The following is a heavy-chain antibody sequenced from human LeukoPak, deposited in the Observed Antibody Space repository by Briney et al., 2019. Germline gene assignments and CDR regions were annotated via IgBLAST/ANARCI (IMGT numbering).Heavy chain of an antibody. D-gene: IGHD4-17*01. V-gene: IGHV1-2*02. J-gene: IGHJ4*02. CDR2: INRKSGRT. Sequence: GWINRKSGRTNYAQKLQRRVTMTRDTPISTAYMELSRLRSDDTAVYFCARGDYGDYWTDYWGQGTLVTVSS. CDR3: ARGDYGDYWTDY.